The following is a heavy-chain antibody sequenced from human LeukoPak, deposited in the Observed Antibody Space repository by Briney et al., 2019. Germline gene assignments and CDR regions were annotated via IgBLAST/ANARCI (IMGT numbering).Heavy chain of an antibody. D-gene: IGHD6-13*01. Sequence: PGGSLRLSCAASGFTFGSYGMHWVRQAPGKGLEWVAVIWFDGRDKYYADSVKGRVTISRDNSKKTLYLQMNSLRAEDTAVYYCARGRPRKEYSSSWYFDYWGQGTQVTVSS. V-gene: IGHV3-33*01. CDR3: ARGRPRKEYSSSWYFDY. CDR2: IWFDGRDK. J-gene: IGHJ4*02. CDR1: GFTFGSYG.